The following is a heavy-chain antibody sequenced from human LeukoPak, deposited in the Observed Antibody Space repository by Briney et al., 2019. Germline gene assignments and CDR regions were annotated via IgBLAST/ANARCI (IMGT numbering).Heavy chain of an antibody. CDR2: INHSGST. CDR3: ARGVQESPTTIRSWFDP. Sequence: SETLSLTCAVYGGSFSGYYWSWIRQPPGKGLEWIGEINHSGSTNYNPSLKSRVTISVDTSKNQFSLKLSSVTAADTAVYYCARGVQESPTTIRSWFDPWGQGTLVTLSS. J-gene: IGHJ5*02. D-gene: IGHD5-12*01. V-gene: IGHV4-34*01. CDR1: GGSFSGYY.